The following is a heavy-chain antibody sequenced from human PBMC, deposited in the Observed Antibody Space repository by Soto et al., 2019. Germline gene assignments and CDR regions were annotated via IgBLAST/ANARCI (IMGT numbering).Heavy chain of an antibody. D-gene: IGHD3-9*01. Sequence: QVQRQESGPGLVKPSQTLSLTCTVSGGSISSGGYYWSWIRQHPGKGLEWIGYIYYSGSTYYNPSLKSRVTISVDTSKNQFSLKLSSVTAADTAVYYSARDRGRRYFDWLTSSYYYYYGMVVWGQGTTVTVSS. J-gene: IGHJ6*02. CDR2: IYYSGST. CDR1: GGSISSGGYY. CDR3: ARDRGRRYFDWLTSSYYYYYGMVV. V-gene: IGHV4-31*03.